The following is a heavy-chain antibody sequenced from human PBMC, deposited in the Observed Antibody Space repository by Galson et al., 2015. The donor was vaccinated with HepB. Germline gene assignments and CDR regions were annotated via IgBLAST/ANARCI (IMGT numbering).Heavy chain of an antibody. V-gene: IGHV3-48*01. CDR2: ISSSSSTI. CDR3: GRARNGHSDGHENSIYYLDY. Sequence: SLRLSCAASGFTFSTYSMNWVRQAPGKGLESVSYISSSSSTIYYADSVKGRFTISRDDAKSIAYLQMNSLRAEDTAVYYCGRARNGHSDGHENSIYYLDYWGQGTLVTVSS. D-gene: IGHD5-18*01. J-gene: IGHJ4*02. CDR1: GFTFSTYS.